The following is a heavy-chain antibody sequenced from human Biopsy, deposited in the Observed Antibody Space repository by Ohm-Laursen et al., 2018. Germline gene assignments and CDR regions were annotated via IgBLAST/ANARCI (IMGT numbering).Heavy chain of an antibody. V-gene: IGHV4-34*01. CDR2: INHSGRT. Sequence: SETLSLTCFVYGESFNGYYWSWIRQTPGKGLEWIGEINHSGRTNYNPSLKSRVTISVDTSKNQFSLKVRSVTAADTAVYYCARHPTHRIQQIDYWGQGTLVTVSS. J-gene: IGHJ4*02. D-gene: IGHD5-18*01. CDR3: ARHPTHRIQQIDY. CDR1: GESFNGYY.